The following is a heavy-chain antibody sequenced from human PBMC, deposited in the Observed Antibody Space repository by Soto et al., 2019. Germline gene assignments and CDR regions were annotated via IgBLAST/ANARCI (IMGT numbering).Heavy chain of an antibody. J-gene: IGHJ5*02. D-gene: IGHD6-13*01. V-gene: IGHV4-34*01. CDR2: INHSGST. CDR1: GGSFSGYY. Sequence: PSDTLSLTCAVYGGSFSGYYWSWIRQPPGKGLEWIGEINHSGSTNYNPSLKSRVTISVDTSKNQFSLKLSSVTAADTAVYYCARPIAAAGESRRDNWFDPWGQGTLVT. CDR3: ARPIAAAGESRRDNWFDP.